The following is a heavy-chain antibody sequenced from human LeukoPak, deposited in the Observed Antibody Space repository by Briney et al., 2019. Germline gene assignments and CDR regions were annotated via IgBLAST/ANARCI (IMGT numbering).Heavy chain of an antibody. D-gene: IGHD5-12*01. CDR3: AKGRNSGYVSDAFDI. CDR1: GFTFSSYA. V-gene: IGHV3-23*01. J-gene: IGHJ3*02. Sequence: GGSLRLSCAASGFTFSSYAMSWVRQAPGKGLEWVSVIHSGGSTYFADSVKGRFTISRVNSKNTLYLQMNSLRAEDTAVYYCAKGRNSGYVSDAFDIWGQGTRVTVSS. CDR2: IHSGGST.